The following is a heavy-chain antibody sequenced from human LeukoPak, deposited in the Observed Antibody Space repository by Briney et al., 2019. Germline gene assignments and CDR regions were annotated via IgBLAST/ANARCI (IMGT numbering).Heavy chain of an antibody. V-gene: IGHV4-34*01. D-gene: IGHD6-13*01. CDR3: ARRSSSWYQVIDY. CDR1: GGSFSGYY. Sequence: SETLSLTCAVYGGSFSGYYWSWIGQPPGKGLEWIGEINHSGSTNYNPSLKSRVTISVDTSKNQFSLKLSSVTAADTAVYYCARRSSSWYQVIDYWGQGTLATVSS. CDR2: INHSGST. J-gene: IGHJ4*02.